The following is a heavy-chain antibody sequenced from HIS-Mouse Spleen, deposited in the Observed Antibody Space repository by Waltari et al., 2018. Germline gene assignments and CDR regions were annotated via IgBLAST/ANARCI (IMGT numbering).Heavy chain of an antibody. D-gene: IGHD2-8*01. CDR1: GGPSSSYY. V-gene: IGHV4-4*07. CDR3: ARENNCTNGVCYDAFDI. Sequence: QVQLQESGPGLVKPSETLSLTCTVSGGPSSSYYWSWIRRPAGKGLEWIGRIYTSGSTNYNPSLKSRVTMSVDTSKNQFSLKLSSVTAADTAVYYCARENNCTNGVCYDAFDIWGQGTMVTVSS. CDR2: IYTSGST. J-gene: IGHJ3*02.